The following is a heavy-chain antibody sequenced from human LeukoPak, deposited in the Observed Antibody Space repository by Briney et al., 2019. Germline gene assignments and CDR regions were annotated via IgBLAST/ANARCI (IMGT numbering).Heavy chain of an antibody. Sequence: ASVKISCKAPGYTFTNYYMHWVRQAPGQGLEWMGIINPSGRSTTYVQQFQGRVTMTRDMSTSTVYTELSSLRSEDTAVYYCARLPLMVRGVIKEGGIDYWGQGTLVTVSS. D-gene: IGHD3-10*01. V-gene: IGHV1-46*01. CDR2: INPSGRST. J-gene: IGHJ4*02. CDR3: ARLPLMVRGVIKEGGIDY. CDR1: GYTFTNYY.